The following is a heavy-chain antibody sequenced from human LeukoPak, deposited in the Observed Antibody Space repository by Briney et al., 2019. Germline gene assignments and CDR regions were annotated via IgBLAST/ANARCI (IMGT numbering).Heavy chain of an antibody. CDR3: AKMIREVATIPYWYLDL. CDR2: ISGSGGST. V-gene: IGHV3-23*01. Sequence: SGGSLRLSCAASRFTFSSYAMSWVRQAPGKGLEWVSAISGSGGSTYYADSVKGRFTISRDNSKNTLYLQMNSLRAEDTAVYYRAKMIREVATIPYWYLDLWGRGTLVTVSS. D-gene: IGHD5-24*01. CDR1: RFTFSSYA. J-gene: IGHJ2*01.